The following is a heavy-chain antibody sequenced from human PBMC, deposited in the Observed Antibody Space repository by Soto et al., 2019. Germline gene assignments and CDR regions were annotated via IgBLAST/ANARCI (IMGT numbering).Heavy chain of an antibody. V-gene: IGHV3-30*18. J-gene: IGHJ4*02. CDR1: GFTFSSYG. D-gene: IGHD3-10*01. CDR3: AKDRGLMVRGVIRFFDY. CDR2: ISYDGRNK. Sequence: GGSLRLSCAASGFTFSSYGMHWVRQAPGKGLEWVAVISYDGRNKYYAASLKGRFTISRDNSKNTLYLQMNSLRAEDTAVYYCAKDRGLMVRGVIRFFDYWGQGTLVTVSS.